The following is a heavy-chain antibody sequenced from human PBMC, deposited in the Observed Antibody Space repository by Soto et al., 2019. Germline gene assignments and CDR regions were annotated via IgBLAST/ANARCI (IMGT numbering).Heavy chain of an antibody. J-gene: IGHJ6*02. D-gene: IGHD3-10*01. CDR1: GGSFSGYY. V-gene: IGHV4-34*01. Sequence: SETLSLTCAVYGGSFSGYYWSWIRQPPGKGLEWIGEIYHSGSTNYNPSLKSRVTISVDTSKNQFSLKLSSVTAADTAVYYCATYGSGSRIETYYYYGMDVWGQGTTVTVSS. CDR2: IYHSGST. CDR3: ATYGSGSRIETYYYYGMDV.